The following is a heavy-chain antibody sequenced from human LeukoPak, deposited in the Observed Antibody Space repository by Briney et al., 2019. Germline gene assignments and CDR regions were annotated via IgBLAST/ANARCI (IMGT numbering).Heavy chain of an antibody. Sequence: SETLSLTCAVYGGSFSGYYWSWIRQPPGKGLEWIGEINHSGSTNYSPSLKSRVTIDTSKNQFSLKLSSVTAADTAVYYCARVRITMVRGVKSLDYYYYYGMDVWGQGTTVTVSS. D-gene: IGHD3-10*01. J-gene: IGHJ6*02. CDR1: GGSFSGYY. CDR2: INHSGST. CDR3: ARVRITMVRGVKSLDYYYYYGMDV. V-gene: IGHV4-34*01.